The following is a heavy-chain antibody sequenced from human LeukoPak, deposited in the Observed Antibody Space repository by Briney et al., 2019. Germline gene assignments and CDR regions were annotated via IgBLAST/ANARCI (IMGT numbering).Heavy chain of an antibody. CDR3: ARVGGPYNYGYYYAMDV. D-gene: IGHD3-10*01. J-gene: IGHJ6*02. V-gene: IGHV1-18*04. CDR1: GYTFTSYY. CDR2: ISPNNGYT. Sequence: ASVKVSCKTSGYTFTSYYMHWVRQAPGQGLEWMGWISPNNGYTNYAQKVQGRVTMTTDTSTSTAYMELRSLRSDDTAVYYCARVGGPYNYGYYYAMDVWGQGTTVTVSS.